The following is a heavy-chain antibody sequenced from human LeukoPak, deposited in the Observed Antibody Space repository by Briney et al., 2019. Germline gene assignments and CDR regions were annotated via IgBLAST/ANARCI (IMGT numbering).Heavy chain of an antibody. Sequence: EASVKVSCKASGGTFSSYAISWVRQAPGQGLEWMGGIIPIFGTANYAQKFQGRVTITTDESTSTAYMELSSLRSEDTAVYYCARGGGYCSSTSCYPDYWGQGTLVTVSS. J-gene: IGHJ4*02. V-gene: IGHV1-69*05. D-gene: IGHD2-2*01. CDR3: ARGGGYCSSTSCYPDY. CDR1: GGTFSSYA. CDR2: IIPIFGTA.